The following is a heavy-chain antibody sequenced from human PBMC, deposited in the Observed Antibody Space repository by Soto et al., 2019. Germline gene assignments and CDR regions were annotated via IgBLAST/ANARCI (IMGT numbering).Heavy chain of an antibody. D-gene: IGHD3-10*01. CDR2: IIPILGIA. Sequence: QVQLVQSGAEVKKPGSSVKVSCKASGGTFSSYTISWVRQAPGQGLEWMGRIIPILGIANYAQKFQGRVTITADKSTSTAYMELSSLRSEDTAVYYCASPPPGPRRHYFYGMDVWGPGTTVTVSS. V-gene: IGHV1-69*02. CDR3: ASPPPGPRRHYFYGMDV. CDR1: GGTFSSYT. J-gene: IGHJ6*02.